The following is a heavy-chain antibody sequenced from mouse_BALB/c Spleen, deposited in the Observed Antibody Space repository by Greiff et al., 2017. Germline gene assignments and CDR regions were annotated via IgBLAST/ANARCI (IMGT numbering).Heavy chain of an antibody. V-gene: IGHV5-15*02. Sequence: EVQLVESGGGLVQPGGSRKLSCAASGFTFSDYGMAWVRQAPGKGPEWVAFISNLAYSIYYADTVTGRFTISRENAKNTLYLEMSSLRSEDTAMYYCARDRAGAMDYWGQGTSVTVSS. D-gene: IGHD3-3*01. CDR1: GFTFSDYG. CDR2: ISNLAYSI. J-gene: IGHJ4*01. CDR3: ARDRAGAMDY.